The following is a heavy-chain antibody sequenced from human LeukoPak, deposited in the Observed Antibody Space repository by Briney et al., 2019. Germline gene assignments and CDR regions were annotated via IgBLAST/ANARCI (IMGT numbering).Heavy chain of an antibody. Sequence: GGSLRLSCAASGFTFSTYAMSWVRQAPGKGLEWVSAISGSGGSTYYADSVKGRFTISRDNSKNTLYLQMNSLRAEDMAVYYCAKGEHSGSYRTGGYWRQGTLVTVSS. D-gene: IGHD1-26*01. CDR3: AKGEHSGSYRTGGY. CDR1: GFTFSTYA. V-gene: IGHV3-23*01. CDR2: ISGSGGST. J-gene: IGHJ4*02.